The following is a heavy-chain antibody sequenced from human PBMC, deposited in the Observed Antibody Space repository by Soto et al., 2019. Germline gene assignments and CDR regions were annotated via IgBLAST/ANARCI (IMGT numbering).Heavy chain of an antibody. D-gene: IGHD6-13*01. CDR3: ARSPRTPIAAAGLDWFDP. Sequence: PSETLSLTCAVPGGSISSGGYSWSWIRQPPGKGLEWIGYIYHSGSTYYNPSLKSRVTTSVDRSKNQFSLKLSSVTAADTAVYYCARSPRTPIAAAGLDWFDPWGQGTLVTVSS. CDR2: IYHSGST. CDR1: GGSISSGGYS. J-gene: IGHJ5*02. V-gene: IGHV4-30-2*01.